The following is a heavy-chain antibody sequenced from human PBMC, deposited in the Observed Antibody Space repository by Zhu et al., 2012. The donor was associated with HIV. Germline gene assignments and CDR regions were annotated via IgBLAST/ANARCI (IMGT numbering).Heavy chain of an antibody. V-gene: IGHV4-34*01. J-gene: IGHJ4*02. D-gene: IGHD3-9*01. CDR2: IDHGGST. Sequence: QVQLQQWGAGLLKPSETLSLTCAVYGGSFSGYYWSWIRQSPEKGLEWIGEIDHGGSTDYSPSLKGRVTISVDRSKNQFSLKLTSVSAADTAVYYCARHSRYDIVTGWGHFDFWGPGNPGHRLL. CDR1: GGSFSGYY. CDR3: ARHSRYDIVTGWGHFDF.